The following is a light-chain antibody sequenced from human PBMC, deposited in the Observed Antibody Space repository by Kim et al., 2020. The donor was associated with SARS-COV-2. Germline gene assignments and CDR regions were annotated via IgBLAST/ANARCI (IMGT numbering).Light chain of an antibody. CDR3: QRRLTRPLT. Sequence: LFPGEKATPSCRARQSISHFFAWYQQKPGPAPRLLIYDSSNRATDLPARCSGSGSGTDFTLTTSTLDPQDSAVYYCQRRLTRPLTFGGRTKVDIK. CDR1: QSISHF. CDR2: DSS. V-gene: IGKV3-11*01. J-gene: IGKJ4*01.